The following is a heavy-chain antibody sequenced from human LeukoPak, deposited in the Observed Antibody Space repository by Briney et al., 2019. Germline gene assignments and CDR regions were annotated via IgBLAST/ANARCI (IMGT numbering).Heavy chain of an antibody. CDR2: IIPIFGTA. CDR1: GGTFSSYA. CDR3: ARVRSPGYSSGCYAY. D-gene: IGHD6-19*01. J-gene: IGHJ4*02. Sequence: SVKVSCKASGGTFSSYAISWVRQAPGQGLEWMGGIIPIFGTANYAQKFQGRVTITADKSTSTAYMELSSLRSDDTAVYYCARVRSPGYSSGCYAYWGQGTLVTVSS. V-gene: IGHV1-69*06.